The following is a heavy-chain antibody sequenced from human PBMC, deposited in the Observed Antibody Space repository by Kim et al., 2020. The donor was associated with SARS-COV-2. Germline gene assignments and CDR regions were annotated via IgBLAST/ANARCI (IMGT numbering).Heavy chain of an antibody. CDR2: ITTDTGTP. V-gene: IGHV7-4-1*02. CDR1: GYSFTKHA. J-gene: IGHJ4*02. CDR3: ARLREVAGPFDS. D-gene: IGHD6-19*01. Sequence: ASVKVSCKASGYSFTKHAINWVRQAPGQGLEWMGWITTDTGTPTYAQGFKGRFVFSLDTSVSTAYLQISSLKPEDTAVYFCARLREVAGPFDSWGQGSLVTVPS.